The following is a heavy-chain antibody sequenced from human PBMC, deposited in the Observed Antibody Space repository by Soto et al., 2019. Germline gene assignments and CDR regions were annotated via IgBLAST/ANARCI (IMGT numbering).Heavy chain of an antibody. J-gene: IGHJ5*02. Sequence: QVQLQESCPGLVNPSQTLSLTCTVSGGSISSGDYYWSWILQPPGKGLEWIGYIYYSGSTYYNPSLKSRVTISVDTSKNQFSLKLSSVTAADTAVYYCAGYYDSSGYYYWFDPWGQGTLVTVSS. V-gene: IGHV4-30-4*01. CDR3: AGYYDSSGYYYWFDP. CDR2: IYYSGST. D-gene: IGHD3-22*01. CDR1: GGSISSGDYY.